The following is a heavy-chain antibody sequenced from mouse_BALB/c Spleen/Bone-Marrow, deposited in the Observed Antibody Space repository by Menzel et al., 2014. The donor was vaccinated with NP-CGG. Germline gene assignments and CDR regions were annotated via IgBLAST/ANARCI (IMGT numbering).Heavy chain of an antibody. CDR3: AGETGPRAIDY. J-gene: IGHJ4*01. V-gene: IGHV5-4*02. D-gene: IGHD4-1*01. Sequence: EVQLQESGGGLVKPGGSLKLSCAASGFTFSDYYMFWVRQTPEKRLEWVATISDDGGNTYYRDSVKGRFTISRDNAKNKLNLQMSSLKSEDTATYHCAGETGPRAIDYWGQGTSVTVSS. CDR2: ISDDGGNT. CDR1: GFTFSDYY.